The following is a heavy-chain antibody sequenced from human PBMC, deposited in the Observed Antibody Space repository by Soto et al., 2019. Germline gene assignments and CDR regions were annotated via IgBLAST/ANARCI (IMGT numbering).Heavy chain of an antibody. CDR1: GYTFTDDH. CDR3: ARAPILGHTGNFDF. Sequence: QVHLVQSGAEVKRPGDSVKVSCKASGYTFTDDHIHWVRQAPGQGLEWMARITPKSGEIYYSPKFQGRVTLTRDTSISTAYMELTTLRVDDTAVYYCARAPILGHTGNFDFWGQGTLATVSS. CDR2: ITPKSGEI. V-gene: IGHV1-2*02. D-gene: IGHD2-8*02. J-gene: IGHJ4*02.